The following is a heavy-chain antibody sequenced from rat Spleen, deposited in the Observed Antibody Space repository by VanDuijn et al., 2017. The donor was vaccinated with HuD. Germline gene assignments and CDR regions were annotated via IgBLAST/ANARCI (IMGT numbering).Heavy chain of an antibody. J-gene: IGHJ4*01. V-gene: IGHV5-29*01. D-gene: IGHD1-2*01. CDR1: GFIFSRSA. Sequence: EVQLVESGGGLVQPGRSLKLSCAASGFIFSRSAMAWVRQAPTKGLEWVATISYDGSSTYYRDSVKGRYTISRDNAENTVYLQMNSLRSEDTATYFCGKDMNYYSTYPFYVMGAWGQGTSVTVSS. CDR3: GKDMNYYSTYPFYVMGA. CDR2: ISYDGSST.